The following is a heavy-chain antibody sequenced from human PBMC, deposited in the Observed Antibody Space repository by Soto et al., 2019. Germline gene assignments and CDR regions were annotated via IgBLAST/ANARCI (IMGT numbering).Heavy chain of an antibody. CDR3: AADPGYSYGYHYYYGMDV. Sequence: SVKVSGQASGFTFTSSAVQWVRQARGQRLEWIGWIVVGNGNTNYAQKFQERVTITGDMSTSTAYMELSSLRSEDTAVYYCAADPGYSYGYHYYYGMDVWGQGTTVTVSS. CDR2: IVVGNGNT. V-gene: IGHV1-58*01. J-gene: IGHJ6*02. CDR1: GFTFTSSA. D-gene: IGHD5-18*01.